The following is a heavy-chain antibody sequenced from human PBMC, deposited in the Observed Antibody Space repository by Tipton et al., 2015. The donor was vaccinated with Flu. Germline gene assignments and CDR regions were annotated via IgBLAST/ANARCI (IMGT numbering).Heavy chain of an antibody. D-gene: IGHD3-22*01. CDR1: GGSISSYY. J-gene: IGHJ3*02. CDR2: IYYSGST. V-gene: IGHV4-59*01. Sequence: TLSLTCTVSGGSISSYYWSWIRQPPGKGLEWIGYIYYSGSTNYNPSLKSRVTISVDTSKNQFSLKLSSVTAADTAVYYCAGAYYYDSSGYYKNAFDIWGQGTMVTVSS. CDR3: AGAYYYDSSGYYKNAFDI.